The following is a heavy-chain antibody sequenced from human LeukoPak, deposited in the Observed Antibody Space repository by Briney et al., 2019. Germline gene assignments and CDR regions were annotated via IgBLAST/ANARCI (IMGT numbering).Heavy chain of an antibody. J-gene: IGHJ4*02. CDR1: GFTFDDYA. Sequence: GGSLRLSCAASGFTFDDYAMHWVRQAPGKGLEWVSGISWNSGSIGYADSVKGRFTISRDNAKSSLYLQMNSLRAEDTALYYCAKDIDEVVVAPDYWGQGTLVTVSS. V-gene: IGHV3-9*01. CDR3: AKDIDEVVVAPDY. CDR2: ISWNSGSI. D-gene: IGHD2-15*01.